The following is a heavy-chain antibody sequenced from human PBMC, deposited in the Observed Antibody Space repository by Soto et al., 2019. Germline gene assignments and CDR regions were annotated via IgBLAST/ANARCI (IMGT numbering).Heavy chain of an antibody. D-gene: IGHD2-21*02. V-gene: IGHV4-31*03. Sequence: SETLSLTCTVSGVSISSGGYYWSWIRQHPGKGLEWIGNIYYSGRTYYNPSLKSRVILSVDTSKNHFSLTLRSVTAADSAMYYSASVIGGDSEYYFDFWGPGALVTVSS. J-gene: IGHJ4*02. CDR1: GVSISSGGYY. CDR3: ASVIGGDSEYYFDF. CDR2: IYYSGRT.